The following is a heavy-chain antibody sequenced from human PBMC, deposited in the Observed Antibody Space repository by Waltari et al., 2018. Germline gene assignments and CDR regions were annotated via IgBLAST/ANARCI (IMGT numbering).Heavy chain of an antibody. J-gene: IGHJ4*02. D-gene: IGHD3-10*01. CDR2: IKQDGREK. V-gene: IGHV3-7*01. CDR1: GFTFSSFW. Sequence: EVQLVESGGGLVQPGGSLRLSCAASGFTFSSFWMSWFRPAPGKGLEWVANIKQDGREKYYVDSVKGRFTISRDNAKNSLYLQMNSLRAEDTAVYYCARDLGFQGEPDYWGQGTLVTVSS. CDR3: ARDLGFQGEPDY.